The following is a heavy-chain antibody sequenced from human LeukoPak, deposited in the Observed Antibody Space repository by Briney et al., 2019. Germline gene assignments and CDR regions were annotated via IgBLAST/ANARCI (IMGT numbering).Heavy chain of an antibody. D-gene: IGHD6-25*01. Sequence: GGSLRLSCAASGFTLSTYSMNWVRQAPGKGLEWVSSISSSSSYIYYADSVKGRFTISRDNAKNSLYLQMNSLRAEDTAVYYCARVGPPRGRLPHKYYFDYWGQGTLVTVSS. CDR1: GFTLSTYS. V-gene: IGHV3-21*01. J-gene: IGHJ4*02. CDR2: ISSSSSYI. CDR3: ARVGPPRGRLPHKYYFDY.